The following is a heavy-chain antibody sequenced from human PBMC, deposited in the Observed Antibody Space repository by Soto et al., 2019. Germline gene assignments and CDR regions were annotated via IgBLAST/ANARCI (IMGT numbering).Heavy chain of an antibody. D-gene: IGHD6-19*01. CDR2: IIPIFGTA. CDR1: GGTFSSYA. CDR3: ARGADSSGWYIPAPYDV. V-gene: IGHV1-69*12. J-gene: IGHJ6*02. Sequence: QVQLVQSGAEVKKPGSSVKVSCKASGGTFSSYAISWVRQAPGQGLEWMGGIIPIFGTANYAQKFQGRVTMTAEESTSTSYMELSSLRSEDTAVYYCARGADSSGWYIPAPYDVWGQGTTVTVSS.